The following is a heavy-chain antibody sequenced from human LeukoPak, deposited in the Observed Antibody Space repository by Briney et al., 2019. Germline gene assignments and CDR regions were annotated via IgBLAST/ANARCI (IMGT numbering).Heavy chain of an antibody. CDR3: ARRYYYNLGSFPFDF. D-gene: IGHD3-10*01. CDR2: IHNSGTT. J-gene: IGHJ4*02. Sequence: TSETLSLTCAVSGGPFSGYFWSWIRQSSGEGLEWIGDIHNSGTTNYNPSLNSRVTISEDTSKNQFYLNLSSVTAADTAVYYCARRYYYNLGSFPFDFWGQGTLVTVSS. CDR1: GGPFSGYF. V-gene: IGHV4-34*01.